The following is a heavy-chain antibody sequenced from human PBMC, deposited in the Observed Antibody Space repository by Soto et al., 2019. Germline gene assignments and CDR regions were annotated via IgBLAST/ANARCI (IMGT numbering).Heavy chain of an antibody. J-gene: IGHJ3*02. V-gene: IGHV4-34*01. D-gene: IGHD3-22*01. Sequence: TETLSLTCAVYGWSFSGDYGSWIRQHTGKGLGWIGDINHSGSTNYNPSLKSRVTISVDTSKNQSSLELSSVTAADTAVYLCARGWWRYYESKWLGAFDIWGQGTMVTVSS. CDR1: GWSFSGDY. CDR2: INHSGST. CDR3: ARGWWRYYESKWLGAFDI.